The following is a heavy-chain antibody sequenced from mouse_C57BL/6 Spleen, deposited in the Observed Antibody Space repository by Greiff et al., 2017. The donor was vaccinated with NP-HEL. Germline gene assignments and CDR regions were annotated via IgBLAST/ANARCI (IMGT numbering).Heavy chain of an antibody. CDR3: ARLYGSSHYYFDY. V-gene: IGHV5-6*02. CDR1: GFTFSSYG. Sequence: EVMLVESGGDLVKPGGSLKLSCAASGFTFSSYGMSWVRQTPDKRLEWVATISSGGSYTYYPDSVKGRFTISRDNAKNTLYLQMSSLKSEDTAMYYCARLYGSSHYYFDYWGQGTTLTVSS. D-gene: IGHD1-1*01. J-gene: IGHJ2*01. CDR2: ISSGGSYT.